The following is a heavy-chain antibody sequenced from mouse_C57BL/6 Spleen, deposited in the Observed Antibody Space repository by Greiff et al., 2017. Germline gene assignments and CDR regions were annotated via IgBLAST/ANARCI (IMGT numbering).Heavy chain of an antibody. CDR2: ISYDGSN. D-gene: IGHD1-2*01. CDR3: ARLGYNYFDY. CDR1: GYSITSGYY. J-gene: IGHJ2*01. V-gene: IGHV3-6*01. Sequence: EVQLQESGPGLVKPSQSLSLTCSVTGYSITSGYYWNWIRQFPGNKLEWMGYISYDGSNNYNPSLKNRISITRDTSKNQFFLKLNSVTTEDTATYYCARLGYNYFDYWGQGTTLTVSS.